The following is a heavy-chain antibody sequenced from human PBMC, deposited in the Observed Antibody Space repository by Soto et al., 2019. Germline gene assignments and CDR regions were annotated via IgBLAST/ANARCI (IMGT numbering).Heavy chain of an antibody. J-gene: IGHJ3*02. V-gene: IGHV3-66*01. CDR2: IYSGGST. CDR1: GFTVSSNY. CDR3: ARAQETYFDWFAAFDI. D-gene: IGHD3-9*01. Sequence: GWSLRLSCAASGFTVSSNYMSWVRQAPGKGLEWVSVIYSGGSTYYADSVKGRFTISRDNSKNTLYLQMNSLRAEDTAVYYCARAQETYFDWFAAFDIWGQGTMVTVSS.